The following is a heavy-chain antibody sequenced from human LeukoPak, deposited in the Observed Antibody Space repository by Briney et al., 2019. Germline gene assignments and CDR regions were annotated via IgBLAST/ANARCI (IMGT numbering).Heavy chain of an antibody. D-gene: IGHD6-19*01. CDR3: ARRVNTISGWYPHDVFDI. CDR1: GGSISSYY. Sequence: SETLSLTCTVSGGSISSYYWSWIRQPPGKGLEWIGYIYYSGSTNYNPSLKSRVTISVDTSKNQFSLKLSSVTAADTAVYYCARRVNTISGWYPHDVFDIWGQGTMVTVSS. J-gene: IGHJ3*02. CDR2: IYYSGST. V-gene: IGHV4-59*08.